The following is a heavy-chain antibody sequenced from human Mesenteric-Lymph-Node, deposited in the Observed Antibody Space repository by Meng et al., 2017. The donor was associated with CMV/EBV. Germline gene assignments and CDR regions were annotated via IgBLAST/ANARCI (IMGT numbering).Heavy chain of an antibody. CDR1: GGSISSYY. CDR2: IYYSGST. D-gene: IGHD5-24*01. V-gene: IGHV4-59*01. J-gene: IGHJ4*02. CDR3: ARQDGTNDY. Sequence: SETLSLTCTVSGGSISSYYWSWIRQPPGKGLEWIGYIYYSGSTNYNPSLKSQVTISVDTSKNQCSLKLSSVTAADTAVYYCARQDGTNDYWGQGTLVTVSS.